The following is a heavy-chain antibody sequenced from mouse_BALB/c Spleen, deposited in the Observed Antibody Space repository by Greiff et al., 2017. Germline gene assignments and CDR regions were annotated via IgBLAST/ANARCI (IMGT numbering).Heavy chain of an antibody. CDR1: GFSLTSYG. V-gene: IGHV2-9*02. Sequence: VQGVESGPGLVAPSQSLSITCTVSGFSLTSYGVHWVRQPPGKGLEWLGVIWAGGSTNYNSALMSRLSISKDNSKSQVFLKMNSLQTDDTAMYYCARGNYYGSSYWYFDVWGAGTTVTVSS. D-gene: IGHD1-1*01. CDR3: ARGNYYGSSYWYFDV. CDR2: IWAGGST. J-gene: IGHJ1*01.